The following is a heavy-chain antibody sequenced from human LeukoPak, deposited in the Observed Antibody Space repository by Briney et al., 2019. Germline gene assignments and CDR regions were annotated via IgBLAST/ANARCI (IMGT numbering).Heavy chain of an antibody. Sequence: SETLSLTCTVSGYSISSGYYWGWIRQPPGKGLEWIGYIYYSGSTNYNPSLKSRVTISVDTSKNQFSLKLSSVTAADTAVYYCARSRSGSYFFDYWGQGTLVTVSS. D-gene: IGHD1-26*01. CDR1: GYSISSGYY. J-gene: IGHJ4*02. V-gene: IGHV4-61*01. CDR3: ARSRSGSYFFDY. CDR2: IYYSGST.